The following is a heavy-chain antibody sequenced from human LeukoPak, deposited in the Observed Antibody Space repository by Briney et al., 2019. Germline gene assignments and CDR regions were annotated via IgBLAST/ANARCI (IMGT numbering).Heavy chain of an antibody. Sequence: PSETLSLTCTVSVGSISSSSYYWGWIRQPPGKGLEWIGSIYYSGSTYYNPSLKSRVTISVDTPKNQSSLRLSSVTAADTAVYYCARRFYSSGWYTDYWGQGTLVTVSS. CDR1: VGSISSSSYY. J-gene: IGHJ4*02. CDR3: ARRFYSSGWYTDY. V-gene: IGHV4-39*01. D-gene: IGHD6-19*01. CDR2: IYYSGST.